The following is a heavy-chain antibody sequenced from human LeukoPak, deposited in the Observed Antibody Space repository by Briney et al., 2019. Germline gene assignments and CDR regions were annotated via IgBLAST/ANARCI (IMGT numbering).Heavy chain of an antibody. CDR2: INDNGSTR. J-gene: IGHJ6*02. D-gene: IGHD2-8*01. CDR3: AKEPEHRSCNGAFCPYYYGMDV. CDR1: GFTFSNYA. V-gene: IGHV3-23*01. Sequence: GGSLRLSCGASGFTFSNYAMSWVRQAPGKGLEWVSGINDNGSTRFYAASVKGRFTSSRDNPKNTLYLQMNGLRVEDTAIYFCAKEPEHRSCNGAFCPYYYGMDVWGQGTPVTVSS.